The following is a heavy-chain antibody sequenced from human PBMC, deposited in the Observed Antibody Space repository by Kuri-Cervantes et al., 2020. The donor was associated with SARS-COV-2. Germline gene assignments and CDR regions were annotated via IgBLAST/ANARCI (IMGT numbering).Heavy chain of an antibody. D-gene: IGHD1-26*01. CDR3: ASGGYLNLDY. CDR1: GFTFSSYW. V-gene: IGHV3-7*01. J-gene: IGHJ4*02. Sequence: GESLKISCAASGFTFSSYWMSWVRQAPGKGLEWVANIKQDGSEKYYVDSVKGRFTISRDNAKNSLYLQMNSLRAEDTAVYYCASGGYLNLDYWGQGTLVTVSS. CDR2: IKQDGSEK.